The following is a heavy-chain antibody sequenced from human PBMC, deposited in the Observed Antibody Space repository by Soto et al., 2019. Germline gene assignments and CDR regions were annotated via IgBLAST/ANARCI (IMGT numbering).Heavy chain of an antibody. CDR2: ISYDGSNK. D-gene: IGHD4-4*01. CDR3: AKVVSNYRVYYYYYRMDV. V-gene: IGHV3-30*18. CDR1: GFTFSSYG. Sequence: PGGPLRLSCAASGFTFSSYGMHWVRQAPGKGLEWVAVISYDGSNKYYADSVKGRFTISRDNSKNTLYLQMNSLRAEDTAVYYCAKVVSNYRVYYYYYRMDVWGQGTTVTVSS. J-gene: IGHJ6*02.